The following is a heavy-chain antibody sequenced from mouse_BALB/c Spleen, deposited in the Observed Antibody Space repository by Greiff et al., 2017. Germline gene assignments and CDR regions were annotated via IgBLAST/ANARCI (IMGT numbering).Heavy chain of an antibody. D-gene: IGHD1-1*01. J-gene: IGHJ3*01. CDR2: INPYNDGT. V-gene: IGHV1-14*01. Sequence: VQLKQSGPELVKPGASVKMSCKASGYTFTSYVMHWVKQKPGQGLEWIGYINPYNDGTKYNEKFKGKATLTSDKSSSTAYMELSSLTSEDSAVYYCARSRFTTEVSPFAYWGQGTLVTVSA. CDR1: GYTFTSYV. CDR3: ARSRFTTEVSPFAY.